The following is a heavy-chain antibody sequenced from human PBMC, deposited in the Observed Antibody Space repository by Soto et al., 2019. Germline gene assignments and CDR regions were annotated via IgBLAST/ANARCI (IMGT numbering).Heavy chain of an antibody. Sequence: EVQLLESGGGLVQPGGSLSLSCAASGFTFSSYAMSWVRQAPGKGLEWVSAISGSGGSTYYADSVKGRFTISRDNSKNTLYLQMNSLRAEDTAVYYCAKVVVPAATYYYYYGMDVWGQGTTVPVS. CDR1: GFTFSSYA. J-gene: IGHJ6*02. CDR2: ISGSGGST. V-gene: IGHV3-23*01. D-gene: IGHD2-2*01. CDR3: AKVVVPAATYYYYYGMDV.